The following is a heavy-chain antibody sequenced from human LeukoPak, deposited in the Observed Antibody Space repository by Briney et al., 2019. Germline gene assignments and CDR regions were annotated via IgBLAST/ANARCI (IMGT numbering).Heavy chain of an antibody. J-gene: IGHJ3*02. CDR3: ARIGINSGYSKAFDI. Sequence: SETLSLTCTVSGGSISSYYWSWIRQPAGKGLEWIGRIYTSRSTNYNPSLKSRVTMSVDTSKNQFSLKPSSVTAADTAVYYCARIGINSGYSKAFDIWGQGTMVTVSS. CDR1: GGSISSYY. V-gene: IGHV4-4*07. D-gene: IGHD3-22*01. CDR2: IYTSRST.